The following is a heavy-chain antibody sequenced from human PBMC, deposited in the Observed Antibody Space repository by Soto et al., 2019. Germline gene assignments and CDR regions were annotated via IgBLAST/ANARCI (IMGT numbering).Heavy chain of an antibody. J-gene: IGHJ6*02. CDR3: ARGGIYCSGGSCYSGYGSPLGYYYGMDV. V-gene: IGHV1-8*01. D-gene: IGHD2-15*01. Sequence: VASVKVSCKASGYTFTSYDINWVRQATGQGLEWMGWMNPNSGNTGYAQKFQGRVTMTRNTSISTAYMELSSLRSEDTAVYYCARGGIYCSGGSCYSGYGSPLGYYYGMDVWGQGTTVTVSS. CDR2: MNPNSGNT. CDR1: GYTFTSYD.